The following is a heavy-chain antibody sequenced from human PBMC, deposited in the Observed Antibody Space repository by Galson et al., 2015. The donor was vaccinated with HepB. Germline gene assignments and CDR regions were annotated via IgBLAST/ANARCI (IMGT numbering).Heavy chain of an antibody. CDR1: GFTFSGSA. D-gene: IGHD3-10*01. V-gene: IGHV3-73*01. CDR3: TRPEIGLDGSGSYHDY. CDR2: IRSKANSYAK. J-gene: IGHJ4*02. Sequence: SLRLSCAASGFTFSGSAMHWVRQASGKGLEWVGRIRSKANSYAKACAASVKGRFTIARDDSKNTAYLQMNSLKTEDTAVYYCTRPEIGLDGSGSYHDYWGQGTLVTVSS.